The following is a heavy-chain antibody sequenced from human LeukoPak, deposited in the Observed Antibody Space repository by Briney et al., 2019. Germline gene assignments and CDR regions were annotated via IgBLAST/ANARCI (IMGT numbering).Heavy chain of an antibody. CDR3: ARSSLVVPYDY. CDR1: GFTFDDYA. J-gene: IGHJ4*02. CDR2: ISWNSGSI. V-gene: IGHV3-9*01. D-gene: IGHD6-6*01. Sequence: GGSLRLSCAASGFTFDDYAMHWIRQAPGKGLEWVSGISWNSGSIGYADSVKGRFTISRDNAKNSLYLQMNSLRAEDTAVYYCARSSLVVPYDYWGQGTLVTVSS.